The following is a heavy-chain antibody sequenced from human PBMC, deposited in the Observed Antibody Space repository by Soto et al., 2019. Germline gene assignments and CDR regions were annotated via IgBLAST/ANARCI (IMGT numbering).Heavy chain of an antibody. V-gene: IGHV1-18*01. D-gene: IGHD3-16*01. CDR2: ISAYNGNT. Sequence: ASVKVSCKASGYTFTSYGISWVRQAPGQGLEWMGWISAYNGNTNYAQKLQGRVTMTTDTSTSTAYMELRSLRSDDTAVYYCARATLGFPLLGLQPFDPWGQGTLVTVSS. CDR1: GYTFTSYG. CDR3: ARATLGFPLLGLQPFDP. J-gene: IGHJ5*02.